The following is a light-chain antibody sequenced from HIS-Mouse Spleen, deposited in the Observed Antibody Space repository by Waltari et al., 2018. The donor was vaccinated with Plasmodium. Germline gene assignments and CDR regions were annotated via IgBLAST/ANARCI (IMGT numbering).Light chain of an antibody. CDR3: QTWGTGMGV. CDR2: LNSDGSH. Sequence: QLVLTQSPSASASLGASVKLTCTLSSGHSSYAIAWHQQQSEKAPRYLMKLNSDGSHSTGDGITDRFSGSSSGAERYLTISSLQSEDEADYYCQTWGTGMGVFGGGTKLTVL. CDR1: SGHSSYA. J-gene: IGLJ2*01. V-gene: IGLV4-69*01.